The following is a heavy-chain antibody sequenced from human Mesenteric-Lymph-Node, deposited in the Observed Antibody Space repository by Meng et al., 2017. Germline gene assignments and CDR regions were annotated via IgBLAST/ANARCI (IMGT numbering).Heavy chain of an antibody. CDR1: GFTCSSYS. CDR3: ARDPGGEAAIGL. J-gene: IGHJ2*01. D-gene: IGHD2-2*01. CDR2: ISSSSSYI. V-gene: IGHV3-21*01. Sequence: EVQLVESGGGLVKPGGSLRLSCAASGFTCSSYSMNWVRQAQGKGLEWVSSISSSSSYIYYADSVKGRFTISRDNAKNSLYLQMNSLRAEDTALYYCARDPGGEAAIGLWGRGTLVTVSS.